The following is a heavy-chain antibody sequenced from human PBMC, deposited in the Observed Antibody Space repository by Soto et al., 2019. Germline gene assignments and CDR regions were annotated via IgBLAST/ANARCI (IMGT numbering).Heavy chain of an antibody. CDR3: TKGVVVITSYFQH. CDR2: ISYDESNK. V-gene: IGHV3-30*18. CDR1: GFTFSSYG. D-gene: IGHD3-22*01. J-gene: IGHJ1*01. Sequence: QVQLVESGGGVVQPGRSLRLSCAASGFTFSSYGMHWVRQAPGKGLEWVAVISYDESNKYYADSVKGRFTISRDNSKNTLYLQMNSLRAEDTAVYYCTKGVVVITSYFQHWGQVSLVTVSS.